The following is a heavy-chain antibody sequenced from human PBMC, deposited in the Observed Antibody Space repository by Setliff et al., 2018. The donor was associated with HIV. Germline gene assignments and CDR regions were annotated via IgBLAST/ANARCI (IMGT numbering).Heavy chain of an antibody. Sequence: SETLYLTCTVSGGSISSSNYYWGWIRQPPGKGLQWIGSIYDTGSTYYNPSLKSLVNISVDTSKNQFSLNLSSVTATDTAVYYCARRNTMVRGIIIDPYDAFDMWGQGTVVT. CDR2: IYDTGST. J-gene: IGHJ3*02. D-gene: IGHD3-10*01. CDR1: GGSISSSNYY. V-gene: IGHV4-39*01. CDR3: ARRNTMVRGIIIDPYDAFDM.